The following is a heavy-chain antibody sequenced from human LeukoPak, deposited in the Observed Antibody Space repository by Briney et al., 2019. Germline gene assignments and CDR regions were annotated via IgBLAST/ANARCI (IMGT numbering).Heavy chain of an antibody. Sequence: SETLSLTCTVSGGSISSGSYYWSWIRQPAGKGLEWIGRIYTSGSTNYNPSLKSRVTISVDTSKNQFSLKLSSVTAAGTAVYYCAREVRYGRHFDYWGQGTLVTVSS. CDR3: AREVRYGRHFDY. V-gene: IGHV4-61*02. CDR2: IYTSGST. J-gene: IGHJ4*02. CDR1: GGSISSGSYY. D-gene: IGHD1-1*01.